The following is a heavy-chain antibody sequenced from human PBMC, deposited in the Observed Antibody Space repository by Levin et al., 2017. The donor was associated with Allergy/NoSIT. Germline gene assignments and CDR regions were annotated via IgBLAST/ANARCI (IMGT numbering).Heavy chain of an antibody. CDR2: ITRGGDN. Sequence: GGSLRLSCAASGFTFNTYAMSWVRQAPGEGLEWVSAITRGGDNYYADSVRGRLAISRDNSKDTVYLQMNSLRAEDTAVDYCGREEPSSNWYTIDYWGRGTQVTVSS. CDR1: GFTFNTYA. J-gene: IGHJ4*02. V-gene: IGHV3-23*01. D-gene: IGHD6-13*01. CDR3: GREEPSSNWYTIDY.